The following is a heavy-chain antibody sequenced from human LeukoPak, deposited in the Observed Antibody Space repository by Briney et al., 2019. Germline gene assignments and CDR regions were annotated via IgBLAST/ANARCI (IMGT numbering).Heavy chain of an antibody. V-gene: IGHV4-34*01. Sequence: SETLSLTCAVYGGSFSGYYWSWIRQPPGKGLEWIGEINHSGSTNYNPSLKRRVTISVDTSKNQFSLKLSSVTAADTAVYYCAGGSYDYIWGSYSHLRHGFDYWGQGTLVTVSS. J-gene: IGHJ4*02. CDR2: INHSGST. D-gene: IGHD3-16*01. CDR1: GGSFSGYY. CDR3: AGGSYDYIWGSYSHLRHGFDY.